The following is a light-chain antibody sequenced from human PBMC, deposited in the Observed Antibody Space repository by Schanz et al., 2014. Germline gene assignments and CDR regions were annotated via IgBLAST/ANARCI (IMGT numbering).Light chain of an antibody. CDR2: EGS. CDR3: SSYTSIGTRV. V-gene: IGLV2-14*02. Sequence: QSVLTQPASVSGSPGQSITISCTGTSSDVGSYNLVSWYQQHPGKAPKLMIYEGSKRPSGVSNRFSGSKSGNTASLTVSGLQPEDEADYYCSSYTSIGTRVFGGGTKLTVL. CDR1: SSDVGSYNL. J-gene: IGLJ3*02.